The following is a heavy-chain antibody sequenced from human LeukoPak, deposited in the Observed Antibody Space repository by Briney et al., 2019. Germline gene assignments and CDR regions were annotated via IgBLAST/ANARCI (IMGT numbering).Heavy chain of an antibody. CDR1: GFTFRSYG. J-gene: IGHJ4*02. Sequence: PGGSLRLSCAASGFTFRSYGMHWVRQAPAKGLEWVAVISYDGSNKYYADSVKGRFTISRDNSKNTLYLQMNSLRAEDMAVYYCARPPEFCSGGSCYSEGYFDSWGQGTLVTVSS. D-gene: IGHD2-15*01. CDR2: ISYDGSNK. V-gene: IGHV3-30*03. CDR3: ARPPEFCSGGSCYSEGYFDS.